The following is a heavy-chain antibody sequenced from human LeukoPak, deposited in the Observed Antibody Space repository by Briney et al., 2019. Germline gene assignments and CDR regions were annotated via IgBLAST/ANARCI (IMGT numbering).Heavy chain of an antibody. D-gene: IGHD3-10*01. CDR1: GFTFSSYA. Sequence: GGSLRLSCAASGFTFSSYAMHWVRQAPGKGLEYVSAISSNGGSTYYANSVKGRFTISRDNSKNTLYLQMGSLRAEDTAVYYCARDSWIKLYGSGSYYNQPFDPWGQGTLVTVSS. CDR3: ARDSWIKLYGSGSYYNQPFDP. J-gene: IGHJ5*02. CDR2: ISSNGGST. V-gene: IGHV3-64*01.